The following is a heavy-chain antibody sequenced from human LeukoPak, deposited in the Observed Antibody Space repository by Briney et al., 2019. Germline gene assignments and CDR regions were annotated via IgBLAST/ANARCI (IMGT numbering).Heavy chain of an antibody. D-gene: IGHD3-3*01. CDR1: GFTFDDYG. J-gene: IGHJ4*02. V-gene: IGHV3-20*04. CDR3: AKASVEWSGYYAH. CDR2: INWNGGST. Sequence: GGSLRLSCAASGFTFDDYGMSWVRQAPGKGLEWVSGINWNGGSTGYADSVKGRFTISRDNAKNTLYLQMNSLRAEDTAVYYCAKASVEWSGYYAHWGQGTLVTVSS.